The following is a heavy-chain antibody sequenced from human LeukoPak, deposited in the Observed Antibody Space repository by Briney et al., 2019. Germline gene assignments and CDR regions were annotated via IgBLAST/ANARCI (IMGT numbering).Heavy chain of an antibody. CDR3: ARDLAAAATWFDP. D-gene: IGHD6-13*01. Sequence: GRSLRLSCAASGFTFSSYGMHWVRQAPGKGLEWVAVIWYDASNRYYADSVKGRFTISRDNSKNTLYLQMNSLRAEDTAVYFCARDLAAAATWFDPWGQGTLVTVSS. J-gene: IGHJ5*02. CDR1: GFTFSSYG. CDR2: IWYDASNR. V-gene: IGHV3-33*01.